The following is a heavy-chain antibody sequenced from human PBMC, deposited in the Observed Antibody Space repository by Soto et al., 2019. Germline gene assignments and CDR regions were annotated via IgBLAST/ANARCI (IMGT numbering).Heavy chain of an antibody. CDR2: IFPKFGTT. CDR1: GDTDTNYV. D-gene: IGHD3-16*02. V-gene: IGHV1-69*01. Sequence: QVQVVQSGAEVKKPGSSVKVSCKASGDTDTNYVISWVRQAPGQGLEWMGGIFPKFGTTYSAQKLQDRLTITADESTSTVYMQLSSLRLDDTAVYYCEAEMTFGKLSVVWGQGTTVTVSS. J-gene: IGHJ6*02. CDR3: EAEMTFGKLSVV.